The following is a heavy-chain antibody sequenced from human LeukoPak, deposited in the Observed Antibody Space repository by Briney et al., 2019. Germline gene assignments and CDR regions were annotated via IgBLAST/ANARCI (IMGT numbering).Heavy chain of an antibody. J-gene: IGHJ4*02. Sequence: GGSLRLSCAASGFTFSDFTMNWVRQAPGKGLEWVAFIRYNGNNQYYADSVKGRFTISRDNSKNTLYLQMNSLRAEDTAVYYCVKDRVVVVVAAISPIDYWGQGTLVTVSS. CDR3: VKDRVVVVVAAISPIDY. V-gene: IGHV3-30*02. CDR1: GFTFSDFT. CDR2: IRYNGNNQ. D-gene: IGHD2-15*01.